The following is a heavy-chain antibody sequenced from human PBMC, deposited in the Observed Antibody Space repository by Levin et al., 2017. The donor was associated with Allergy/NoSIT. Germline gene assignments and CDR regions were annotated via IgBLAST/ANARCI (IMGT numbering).Heavy chain of an antibody. J-gene: IGHJ4*02. CDR3: TTAVPNTYGWYNYFDY. CDR1: GLTFSLAW. V-gene: IGHV3-15*01. D-gene: IGHD6-19*01. CDR2: IKSKTDGGTM. Sequence: KAGGSLRLSCAASGLTFSLAWMSWVRQVPGKGLEWVGRIKSKTDGGTMDYAAPVKDRFTISRDDSKNTLYLQMNSLKTEDTAVYYCTTAVPNTYGWYNYFDYWGQGTLVTVSS.